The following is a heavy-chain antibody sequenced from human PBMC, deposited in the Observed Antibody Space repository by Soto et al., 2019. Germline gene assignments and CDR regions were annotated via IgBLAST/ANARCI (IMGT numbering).Heavy chain of an antibody. CDR1: GGSFSGYY. J-gene: IGHJ5*02. Sequence: QVQLQQWGAGLLKPSETLSLTCAVYGGSFSGYYWSWIRQPPGKGLEWIGEINHSGSTNYNPSLKSRVTISVDTSKNQFSLKLSSVTAADTAVYYCARGIRITIFGVVISNNWFDPWGQGTLVTVPS. CDR3: ARGIRITIFGVVISNNWFDP. CDR2: INHSGST. D-gene: IGHD3-3*01. V-gene: IGHV4-34*01.